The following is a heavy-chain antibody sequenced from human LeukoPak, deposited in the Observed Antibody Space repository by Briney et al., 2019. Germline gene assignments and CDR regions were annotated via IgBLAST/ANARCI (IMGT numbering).Heavy chain of an antibody. V-gene: IGHV3-30*19. CDR2: ISYDGSNK. CDR3: ARGSGYLETFDY. Sequence: GGSLRLSCATSGFTFSNYWMHWVRQAPGKGLEWVAVISYDGSNKYYADSVKGRFTISRDNSRNTLYLQMNSLRAEDTAVYYCARGSGYLETFDYWGQGTLVTVSS. CDR1: GFTFSNYW. D-gene: IGHD3-22*01. J-gene: IGHJ4*02.